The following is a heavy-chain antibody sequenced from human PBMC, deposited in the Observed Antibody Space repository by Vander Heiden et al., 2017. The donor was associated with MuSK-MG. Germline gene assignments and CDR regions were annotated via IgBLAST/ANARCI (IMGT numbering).Heavy chain of an antibody. CDR3: ARDQGEWLAFDY. D-gene: IGHD6-19*01. Sequence: GAEVKKPGASVKVSCKASGYTFTGYYMHWVRQAPGQGLEWMGWINPNSGGTNYAQKFQGRVTMTRDTSIRTAYMELSRMRSDDTAVYYFARDQGEWLAFDYWGQGTMVTVSS. CDR1: GYTFTGYY. J-gene: IGHJ4*02. V-gene: IGHV1-2*02. CDR2: INPNSGGT.